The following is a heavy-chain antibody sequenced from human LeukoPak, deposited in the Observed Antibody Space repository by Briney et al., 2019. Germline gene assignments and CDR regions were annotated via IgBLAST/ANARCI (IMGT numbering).Heavy chain of an antibody. J-gene: IGHJ6*02. CDR3: ARVRAAALEDGMDV. V-gene: IGHV3-23*01. D-gene: IGHD6-13*01. CDR2: ISGSGGST. CDR1: GFTFSSYA. Sequence: AGGSLRLSCAASGFTFSSYAMSWVRQAPGKGLEWVSAISGSGGSTYYADSVKGRFTISRDNSKNTLYLQMNSLRAEDTAVYYCARVRAAALEDGMDVWGQGTTVTVSS.